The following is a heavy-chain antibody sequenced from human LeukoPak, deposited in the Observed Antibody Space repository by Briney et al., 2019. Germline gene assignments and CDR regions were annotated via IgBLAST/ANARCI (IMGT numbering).Heavy chain of an antibody. CDR3: ARVLPAADPVLDY. CDR2: IIPILGIA. D-gene: IGHD2-2*01. V-gene: IGHV1-69*04. J-gene: IGHJ4*02. Sequence: SVMVSCKASGGTFSSYAISWVRQAPGQGLEWMGRIIPILGIANYAQKFQGRVTITADKSTSTAYMELSSLRSEDTAVYYCARVLPAADPVLDYWGQGTLVTVSS. CDR1: GGTFSSYA.